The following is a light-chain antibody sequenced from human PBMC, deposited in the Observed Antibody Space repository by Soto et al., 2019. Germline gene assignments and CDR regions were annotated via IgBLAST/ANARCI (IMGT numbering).Light chain of an antibody. J-gene: IGKJ1*01. CDR3: QQTYNTPQT. Sequence: IQMTQSPSSLSASVGDSVPITYRASQSISSYLSWYQQKPGKAPKLLIYAASSLQSGVPSRFSCSGSGTEFTLTISSLQPEDLGIYYCQQTYNTPQTFGQGTKVDIK. CDR1: QSISSY. CDR2: AAS. V-gene: IGKV1-39*01.